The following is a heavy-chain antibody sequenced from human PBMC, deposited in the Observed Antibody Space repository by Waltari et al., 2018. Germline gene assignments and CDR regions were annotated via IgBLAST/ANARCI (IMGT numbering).Heavy chain of an antibody. CDR3: ARMGAGRAPDY. V-gene: IGHV3-7*03. CDR1: GFFVSSYW. Sequence: EVQLVESGGGLVQPGGSLRLYCAASGFFVSSYWMPWSRQAPGTGLEWVATIKPDGSGKFYVDSVKGRFSISRDNAKNSLYLQMNSLRAEDTAIFYCARMGAGRAPDYWGQGTLVTVSS. D-gene: IGHD3-16*01. CDR2: IKPDGSGK. J-gene: IGHJ4*02.